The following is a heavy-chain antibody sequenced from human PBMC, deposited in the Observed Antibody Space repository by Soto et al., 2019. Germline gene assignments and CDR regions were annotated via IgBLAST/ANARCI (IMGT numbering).Heavy chain of an antibody. CDR1: GGTFSSYA. Sequence: SVKVSCKTSGGTFSSYAISWVRQAPGQGLEWMGGIIPIFGTANYAQKFQGRVTITADESTSTAYMELSSLRSEDTAVYYCARGVTMVRGPNYYGMDVWGQGTTVTVSS. V-gene: IGHV1-69*13. D-gene: IGHD3-10*01. CDR3: ARGVTMVRGPNYYGMDV. J-gene: IGHJ6*02. CDR2: IIPIFGTA.